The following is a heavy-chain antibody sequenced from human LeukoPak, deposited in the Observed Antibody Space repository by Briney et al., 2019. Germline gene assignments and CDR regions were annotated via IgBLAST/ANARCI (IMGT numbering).Heavy chain of an antibody. V-gene: IGHV3-30*02. CDR1: GFTFSSYG. Sequence: GGSLRLSCAASGFTFSSYGMHWVRQAPGKGLEWVAFIRYDGSNKYYADSVKGRFTISRDNSKNTLYLQMNSLRAEDTAVYYCAKDAGPYYYGSGSHPFDYWGQGTLVTVSS. D-gene: IGHD3-10*01. CDR3: AKDAGPYYYGSGSHPFDY. CDR2: IRYDGSNK. J-gene: IGHJ4*02.